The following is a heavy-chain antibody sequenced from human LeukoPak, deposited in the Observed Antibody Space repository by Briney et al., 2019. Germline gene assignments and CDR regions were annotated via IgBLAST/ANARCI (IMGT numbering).Heavy chain of an antibody. J-gene: IGHJ4*02. Sequence: GGSLRLSCAASGFTFSSYGMHWVRQAPGRGLEWVAIIWHDGSNKYYADSVKGRFTISRDNSKNTLDLQMNSLRAEDTAVYYCARDRSSGAFDYWGQGALVTVSS. CDR3: ARDRSSGAFDY. CDR2: IWHDGSNK. D-gene: IGHD2-15*01. CDR1: GFTFSSYG. V-gene: IGHV3-33*01.